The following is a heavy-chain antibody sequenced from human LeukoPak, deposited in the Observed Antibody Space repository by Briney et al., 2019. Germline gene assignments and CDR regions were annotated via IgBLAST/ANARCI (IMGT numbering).Heavy chain of an antibody. CDR2: IXYSXXP. CDR3: ARSHHYXSGGSCYSPNWFDP. Sequence: ASQTLSLTCTVSGGSIXXGGYYWSXIRQHPGXXXXXXXXIXYSXXPXXXXSXXXXVIIXVDTSKNQFXLKLSSMTAADTAVYYCARSHHYXSGGSCYSPNWFDPWGQGTLVTVSS. CDR1: GGSIXXGGYY. D-gene: IGHD2-15*01. V-gene: IGHV4-31*03. J-gene: IGHJ5*02.